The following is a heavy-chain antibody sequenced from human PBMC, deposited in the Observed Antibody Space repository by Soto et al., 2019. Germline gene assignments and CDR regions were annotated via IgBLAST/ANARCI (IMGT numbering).Heavy chain of an antibody. CDR2: IYSGGST. CDR3: AREGRDFWSGPVGRGYYYYGMDV. D-gene: IGHD3-3*01. J-gene: IGHJ6*02. V-gene: IGHV3-66*01. Sequence: GGSLRLSCAASGFTVSSNYMSWVRQAPGKGLEWVSVIYSGGSTYYADSVKGRFTISRDNSKNTLYLQMNSLRAEDTAVYYCAREGRDFWSGPVGRGYYYYGMDVWGQGTTVTVSS. CDR1: GFTVSSNY.